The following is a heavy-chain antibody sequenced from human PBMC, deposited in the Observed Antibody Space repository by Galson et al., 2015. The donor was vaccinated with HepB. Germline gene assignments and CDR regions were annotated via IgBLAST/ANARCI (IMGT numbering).Heavy chain of an antibody. CDR3: AKVTAAAGISY. CDR1: GFTFSSYA. D-gene: IGHD6-13*01. V-gene: IGHV3-23*01. CDR2: ISGSGGST. Sequence: SCAASGFTFSSYAMIWVRQAPGKGLQWVSVISGSGGSTSHADSVKGRFTTSRDNSKNTLYLQMNSLRAEDTAVYYCAKVTAAAGISYWGQGTLVTVSS. J-gene: IGHJ4*02.